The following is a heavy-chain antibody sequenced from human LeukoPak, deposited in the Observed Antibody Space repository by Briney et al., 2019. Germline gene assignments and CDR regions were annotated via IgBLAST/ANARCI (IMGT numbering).Heavy chain of an antibody. V-gene: IGHV3-48*03. CDR3: ARAAHYDFWSGYYTEYNWFDP. Sequence: GGSLRLSCAASGFSFSSYEMNWVRQAPGKGLEWVSYISSSGSTIDYADSVKGRFTISRDNAKNSLYLQMNSLRAEDTAVYYCARAAHYDFWSGYYTEYNWFDPWGQGTLVTVSS. CDR1: GFSFSSYE. CDR2: ISSSGSTI. D-gene: IGHD3-3*01. J-gene: IGHJ5*02.